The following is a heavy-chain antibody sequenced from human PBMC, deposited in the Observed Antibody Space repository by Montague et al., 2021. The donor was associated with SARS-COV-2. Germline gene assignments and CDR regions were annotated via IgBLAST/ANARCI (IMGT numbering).Heavy chain of an antibody. CDR2: IHHSGST. D-gene: IGHD2/OR15-2a*01. CDR3: ARDGDEGYFFEY. V-gene: IGHV4-31*03. CDR1: GASISSGSYY. Sequence: TLSLTCTVSGASISSGSYYWNWIRQPPGKGLEWIGYIHHSGSTYYTPSLQSRVAISVDTSKNEFSLKMTAVTAADAAVYYCARDGDEGYFFEYWGKGLLVTVSS. J-gene: IGHJ4*02.